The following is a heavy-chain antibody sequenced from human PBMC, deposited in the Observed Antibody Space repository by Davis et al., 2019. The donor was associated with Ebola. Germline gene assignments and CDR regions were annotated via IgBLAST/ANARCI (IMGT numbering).Heavy chain of an antibody. CDR3: TTPGKSSSVDY. V-gene: IGHV3-73*01. J-gene: IGHJ4*02. Sequence: GESLKISCAASGFTFSGSAMHWVRQASGKGLEWVGRIRSKANSYATAYAASVKGRFTISRDDSKNTAYLQMNSLKTEDTAVYYCTTPGKSSSVDYWGQGTLVIVSS. CDR1: GFTFSGSA. D-gene: IGHD6-6*01. CDR2: IRSKANSYAT.